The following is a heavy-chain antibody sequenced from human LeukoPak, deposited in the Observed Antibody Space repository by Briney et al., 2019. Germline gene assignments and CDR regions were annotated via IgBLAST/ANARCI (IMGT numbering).Heavy chain of an antibody. CDR2: ISDDGGST. CDR1: GFTFNNYA. CDR3: ARACSGGSCYFSAFDI. D-gene: IGHD2-15*01. V-gene: IGHV3-23*01. J-gene: IGHJ3*02. Sequence: GSLRLSRVASGFTFNNYAMSWVRQAPGKGLEWVSAISDDGGSTYYADSVKGRFTISRDNSKNTLYLQINSLRAEDTAVYYCARACSGGSCYFSAFDIWGQGTMVTVSS.